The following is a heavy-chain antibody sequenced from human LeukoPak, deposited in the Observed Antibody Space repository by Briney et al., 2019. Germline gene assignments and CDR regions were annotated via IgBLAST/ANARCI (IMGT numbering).Heavy chain of an antibody. CDR1: GYTFTSYG. J-gene: IGHJ4*02. V-gene: IGHV1-18*01. Sequence: ASVKVSCKASGYTFTSYGISWARQAPGQGLEWMGWISTYNGNTNYAQKLQGRVTMTTDTSTSTAYMELRSLRSDGTAVYYCARDPSPSYGGNSRGKKTGFDYWGQGTLVTVSS. CDR3: ARDPSPSYGGNSRGKKTGFDY. D-gene: IGHD4-23*01. CDR2: ISTYNGNT.